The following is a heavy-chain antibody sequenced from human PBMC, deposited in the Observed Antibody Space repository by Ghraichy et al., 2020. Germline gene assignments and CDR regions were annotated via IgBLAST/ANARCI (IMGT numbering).Heavy chain of an antibody. CDR3: AKLNYDSSGRYYYYYGMDV. D-gene: IGHD3-22*01. Sequence: LSLTCAASGFTFRSYAMSWVRQAPGKGLEWVSGLSGSGGSTYYADPVKGRFIISRDNSKSTLYLQMNSLRAEDTAVYYCAKLNYDSSGRYYYYYGMDVWGQGTTVTVSS. J-gene: IGHJ6*02. CDR2: LSGSGGST. V-gene: IGHV3-23*01. CDR1: GFTFRSYA.